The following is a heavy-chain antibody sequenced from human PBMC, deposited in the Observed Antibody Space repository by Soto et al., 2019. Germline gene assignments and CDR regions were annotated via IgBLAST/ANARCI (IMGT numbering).Heavy chain of an antibody. CDR1: GYTFTSYG. V-gene: IGHV1-18*01. CDR2: ISAYNGNT. Sequence: ASVKVSCKASGYTFTSYGISWVRQAPGQGLEWMGWISAYNGNTNYAQKLQGRVTMTTDTSTSTAYMELRSLRSDDTAVYYCARGLLSVCSSTSCYTHSDYWGQGTLVTVSS. J-gene: IGHJ4*02. D-gene: IGHD2-2*02. CDR3: ARGLLSVCSSTSCYTHSDY.